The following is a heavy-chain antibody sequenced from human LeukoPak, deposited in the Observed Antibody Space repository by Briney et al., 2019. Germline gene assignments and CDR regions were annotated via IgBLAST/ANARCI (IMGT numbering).Heavy chain of an antibody. CDR2: ISSSSSTM. J-gene: IGHJ4*02. CDR3: AREGSGWDFDY. V-gene: IGHV3-48*01. Sequence: GGSLRLSCAASGFTFSSYSMSWVRQAPGKGLEWVSYISSSSSTMYYADSVKGRFTISRDNAKNSLYLQMNSLRAEDTAMYYCAREGSGWDFDYWGQGTLVTVSS. D-gene: IGHD6-25*01. CDR1: GFTFSSYS.